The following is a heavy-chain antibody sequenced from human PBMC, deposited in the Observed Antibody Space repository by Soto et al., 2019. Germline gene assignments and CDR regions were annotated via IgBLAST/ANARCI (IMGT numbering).Heavy chain of an antibody. D-gene: IGHD2-2*01. Sequence: ASVKVSCKASGGTFSSYAISWVRQAPGQGLEWMGGIIPIFGTANYAQKFQGGVTITADESTSTAYMELSSLRSEDTAVYYCARAHCSSTSCYFDYWGQGTLVTVSS. V-gene: IGHV1-69*13. CDR2: IIPIFGTA. J-gene: IGHJ4*02. CDR3: ARAHCSSTSCYFDY. CDR1: GGTFSSYA.